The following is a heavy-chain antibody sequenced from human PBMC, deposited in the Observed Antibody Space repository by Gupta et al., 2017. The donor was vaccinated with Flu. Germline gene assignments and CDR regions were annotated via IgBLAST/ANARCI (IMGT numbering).Heavy chain of an antibody. CDR3: AGSGSYGSFDI. D-gene: IGHD1-26*01. Sequence: GYIYFSGITNYNPSLKSRVPMSVDTSKSQFSLNLPSVTAADTAVYYCAGSGSYGSFDIWGQGTMVTVSS. CDR2: IYFSGIT. V-gene: IGHV4-59*01. J-gene: IGHJ3*02.